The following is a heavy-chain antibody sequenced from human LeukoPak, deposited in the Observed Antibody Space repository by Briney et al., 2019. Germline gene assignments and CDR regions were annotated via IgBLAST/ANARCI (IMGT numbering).Heavy chain of an antibody. D-gene: IGHD2-2*01. J-gene: IGHJ5*02. CDR3: ARRDYAAWFDP. CDR1: GASITSGAYY. V-gene: IGHV4-39*07. CDR2: VDYSGTI. Sequence: SETLSLTCSVSGASITSGAYYWAWLRQPPGKGLEWSGSVDYSGTINDNPSLRGRASISRDMSKNQFSLNLNSVNATAAAVYYCARRDYAAWFDPWGQGTLVTVSS.